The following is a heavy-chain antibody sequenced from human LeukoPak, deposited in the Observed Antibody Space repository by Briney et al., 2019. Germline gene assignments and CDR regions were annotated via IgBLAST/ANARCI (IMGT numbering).Heavy chain of an antibody. D-gene: IGHD6-13*01. J-gene: IGHJ4*02. CDR3: ARGRVFGDSSWYSDFDY. V-gene: IGHV4-34*01. CDR2: INHSGST. CDR1: GGSFSGYD. Sequence: SGTLSLTCAVYGGSFSGYDWSWIRQPPGKGLEWIGEINHSGSTNYNPSLKSRVTISVDTSKNQFSLKLSSVTAADTAVYYCARGRVFGDSSWYSDFDYWGQGTLVTVSS.